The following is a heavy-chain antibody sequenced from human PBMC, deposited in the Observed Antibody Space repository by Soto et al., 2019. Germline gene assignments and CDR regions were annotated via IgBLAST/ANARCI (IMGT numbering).Heavy chain of an antibody. CDR3: AREQNVLLWFGELLG. D-gene: IGHD3-10*01. CDR1: VFTFSSYS. Sequence: GGSLRLSCAASVFTFSSYSMNWVRQAPGKGLEWVSSISSSSSYIYYADSVKGRFTISRDNAKNSLYLQMNSLRAEDTAVYYCAREQNVLLWFGELLGWGQGTLVTVSS. CDR2: ISSSSSYI. V-gene: IGHV3-21*01. J-gene: IGHJ4*02.